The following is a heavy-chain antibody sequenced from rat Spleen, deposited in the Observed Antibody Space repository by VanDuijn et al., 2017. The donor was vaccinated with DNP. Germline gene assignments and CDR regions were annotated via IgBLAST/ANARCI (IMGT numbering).Heavy chain of an antibody. V-gene: IGHV2-63*01. D-gene: IGHD1-12*02. Sequence: QVQLKESGPGLVQPSETLSLTCTVSGFSVTTYSVSWVRKPSGRGPEWMGRMWNDGDTAYNSVLKSRLSISRDTSKNQVFLKMNSLKTDDTGTYYCTRDQDYYYDGGYYPTMDAWGQGTSVTVSS. CDR3: TRDQDYYYDGGYYPTMDA. CDR1: GFSVTTYS. J-gene: IGHJ4*01. CDR2: MWNDGDT.